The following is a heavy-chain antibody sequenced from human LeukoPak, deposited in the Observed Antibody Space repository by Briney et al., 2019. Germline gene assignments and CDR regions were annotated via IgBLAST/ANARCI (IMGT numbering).Heavy chain of an antibody. Sequence: SETLSLTCAVSGYSISSGYYWGWIRQPPGKGLEWIGSIYHSGSAYYNPSLKSRVTISVDTSKNQFSLKLSSVTAADTAVYYCARRSPYHYYYYMDVWGKGTTVTVSS. D-gene: IGHD3-10*01. V-gene: IGHV4-38-2*01. CDR2: IYHSGSA. CDR1: GYSISSGYY. J-gene: IGHJ6*03. CDR3: ARRSPYHYYYYMDV.